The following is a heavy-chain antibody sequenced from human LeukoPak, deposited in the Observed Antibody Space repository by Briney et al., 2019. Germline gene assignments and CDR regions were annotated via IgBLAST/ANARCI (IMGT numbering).Heavy chain of an antibody. CDR2: ISAYNGNT. CDR1: GYTFTSYG. J-gene: IGHJ4*02. D-gene: IGHD2-15*01. Sequence: ASVKVSCKASGYTFTSYGISCVRQAPGQGLEWMGWISAYNGNTNYAQKLQGRVTMTTDTSTSTAYMELRSLRSDDTAVYHCARDGDCSGGSCYLYGFDYWGQGTLVTVSS. CDR3: ARDGDCSGGSCYLYGFDY. V-gene: IGHV1-18*01.